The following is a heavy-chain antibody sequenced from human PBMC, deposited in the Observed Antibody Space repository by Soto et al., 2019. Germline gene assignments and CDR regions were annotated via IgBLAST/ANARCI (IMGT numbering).Heavy chain of an antibody. CDR3: ARDWDSSGLFDP. Sequence: SETLSLTCSVSGASITTYYWSWIRQPPGKGLEWIGSISYSGSTKYNPSLESRVMISLDTSKNQFSLRLASVTAADTALYYCARDWDSSGLFDPWGQGALVTVSS. D-gene: IGHD3-10*01. CDR1: GASITTYY. CDR2: ISYSGST. J-gene: IGHJ5*02. V-gene: IGHV4-59*01.